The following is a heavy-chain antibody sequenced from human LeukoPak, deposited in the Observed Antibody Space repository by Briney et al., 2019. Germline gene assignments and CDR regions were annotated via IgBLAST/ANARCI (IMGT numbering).Heavy chain of an antibody. CDR2: ISSSSSYI. Sequence: PGGSLRLSCAASGFTFSSYSMNWVRQAPGKGLGWVSSISSSSSYIYYADSVKGRFTISRDNAKNSLYLQMNCLRAEDTAVYYCARDGSGSADFDYWGQGTLVTVSS. V-gene: IGHV3-21*01. D-gene: IGHD6-19*01. CDR3: ARDGSGSADFDY. CDR1: GFTFSSYS. J-gene: IGHJ4*02.